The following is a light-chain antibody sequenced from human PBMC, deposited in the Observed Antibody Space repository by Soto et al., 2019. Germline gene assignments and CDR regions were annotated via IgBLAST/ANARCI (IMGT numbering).Light chain of an antibody. V-gene: IGLV2-14*01. J-gene: IGLJ1*01. Sequence: QSVLTQPASVSGSPGQSITVSCTGTISDVGGYNYVSWYQQHPGKAPKLMIYEVSNRPSGVSNRFSGSKSGNTASLTISGLQAEDEADYYCSSYTSSSTLDVFGTGTKVTVL. CDR1: ISDVGGYNY. CDR3: SSYTSSSTLDV. CDR2: EVS.